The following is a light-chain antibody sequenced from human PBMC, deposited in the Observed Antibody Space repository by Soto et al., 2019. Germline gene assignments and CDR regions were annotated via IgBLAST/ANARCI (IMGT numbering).Light chain of an antibody. CDR3: QQYNNWPPWT. CDR2: GAS. J-gene: IGKJ1*01. V-gene: IGKV3-15*01. CDR1: QSVSSN. Sequence: EIVMTQSPATLSVSPGERATLSCRASQSVSSNLAWYQQKPGQAPRLLIYGASTRATGIPARFSGSGSATEFTLTIRSLQSEDFAVYYCQQYNNWPPWTFGQGTKVEIK.